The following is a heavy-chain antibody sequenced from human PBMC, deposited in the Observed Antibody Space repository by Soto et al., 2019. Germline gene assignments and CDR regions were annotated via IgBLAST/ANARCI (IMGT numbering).Heavy chain of an antibody. J-gene: IGHJ4*02. Sequence: GGSLRLSCVASGITFRNHWMTWVRQAPGKGLEWVANIKAGGSQKFYVDSVKGRFTISRDNAKNSLYLQMNSLRAEDTAVYYCARDYSSYGPFDYWGQGTLVTV. V-gene: IGHV3-7*01. CDR2: IKAGGSQK. D-gene: IGHD5-18*01. CDR1: GITFRNHW. CDR3: ARDYSSYGPFDY.